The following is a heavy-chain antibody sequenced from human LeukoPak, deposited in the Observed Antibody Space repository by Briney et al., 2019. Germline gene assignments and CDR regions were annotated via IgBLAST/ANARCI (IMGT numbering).Heavy chain of an antibody. V-gene: IGHV4-59*05. J-gene: IGHJ1*01. Sequence: SETLSLTCTVSGGSINNHYWSWVRQPPGKGLEWIGSLYSSGNTYYNPSLKSRVTISVDSSKNQFSLKLTSVTAADTAVYYCARTASEYSISWIDWGQGTLVTVSS. D-gene: IGHD6-13*01. CDR2: LYSSGNT. CDR1: GGSINNHY. CDR3: ARTASEYSISWID.